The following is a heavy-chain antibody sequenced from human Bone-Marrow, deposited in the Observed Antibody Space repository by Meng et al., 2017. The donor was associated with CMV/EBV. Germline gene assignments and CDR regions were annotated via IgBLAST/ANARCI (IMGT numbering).Heavy chain of an antibody. CDR2: IKQDGSEK. J-gene: IGHJ4*02. D-gene: IGHD4-23*01. V-gene: IGHV3-7*01. CDR3: ARGHYGGAYYFDY. Sequence: LTCAASGFTFSSYWMSWVRQAPGKGLEWVANIKQDGSEKYYVDSVKGRFTISRDNAKNSLYLQMNSLRAEDTAMYYCARGHYGGAYYFDYWGQGTLVTVSS. CDR1: GFTFSSYW.